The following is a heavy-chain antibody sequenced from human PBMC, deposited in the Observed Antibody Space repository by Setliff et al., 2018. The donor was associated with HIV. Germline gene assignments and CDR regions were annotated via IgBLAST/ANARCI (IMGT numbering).Heavy chain of an antibody. J-gene: IGHJ5*02. CDR2: IYPSGTI. CDR1: AASIRNSY. V-gene: IGHV4-4*07. D-gene: IGHD1-26*01. Sequence: PSETLSLTCTVSAASIRNSYWTWIRQPAGKGLEWIGRIYPSGTINYNPSLKSRVTMSVDTSKNQFSLRLTSVSAADTALYYCAGSMGATKGSWFEPWGQGTLVIVSS. CDR3: AGSMGATKGSWFEP.